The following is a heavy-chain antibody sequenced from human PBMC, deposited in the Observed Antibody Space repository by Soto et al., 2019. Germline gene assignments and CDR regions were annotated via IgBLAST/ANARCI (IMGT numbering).Heavy chain of an antibody. Sequence: ASVKVSCTTSGYIFDDYGINWVRQAPGQGLEWVAWINPFTLNTNYLLRFQGRVTLTADTSTKTVYFDLMNLRSDDTAIYFCARDLIGDNIERYGIGYWGQGTQVTVSS. V-gene: IGHV1-18*01. D-gene: IGHD3-16*02. CDR3: ARDLIGDNIERYGIGY. CDR2: INPFTLNT. CDR1: GYIFDDYG. J-gene: IGHJ1*01.